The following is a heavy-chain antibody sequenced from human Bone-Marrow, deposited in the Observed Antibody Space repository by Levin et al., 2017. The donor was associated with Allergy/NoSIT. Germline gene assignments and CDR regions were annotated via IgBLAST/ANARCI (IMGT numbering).Heavy chain of an antibody. Sequence: KAGGSLRLSCRTSGITFGRYAMTWFRQAPGKGLQWVGFIRSAVYGATSEYAPSVRGRFTISRDDSTSILYLQMNSLQTEDTAVYYCSRKRWLQGLDFDNWGQGTLVTVSS. V-gene: IGHV3-49*05. CDR3: SRKRWLQGLDFDN. D-gene: IGHD5-24*01. CDR1: GITFGRYA. CDR2: IRSAVYGATS. J-gene: IGHJ4*02.